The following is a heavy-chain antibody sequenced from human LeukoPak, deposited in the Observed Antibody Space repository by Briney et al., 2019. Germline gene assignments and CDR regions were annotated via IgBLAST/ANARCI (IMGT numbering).Heavy chain of an antibody. V-gene: IGHV1-2*02. J-gene: IGHJ6*03. CDR1: GYTFTGYY. Sequence: GASVKVSCKASGYTFTGYYMHWVRQAPGQGLEWMGWINPNSGGTNYAQKFQGRVTMTRDTSISTAYMELSRLRSDDTAVYYCARESRIAAPPGYYYYMDVWGKGTTVTVSS. D-gene: IGHD6-6*01. CDR3: ARESRIAAPPGYYYYMDV. CDR2: INPNSGGT.